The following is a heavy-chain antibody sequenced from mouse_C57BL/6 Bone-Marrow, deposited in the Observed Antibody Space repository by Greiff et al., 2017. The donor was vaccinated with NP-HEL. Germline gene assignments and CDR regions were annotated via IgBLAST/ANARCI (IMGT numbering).Heavy chain of an antibody. D-gene: IGHD2-4*01. CDR3: ARRRYDYGFDY. CDR2: IDPSDSET. CDR1: GYTFTSYW. V-gene: IGHV1-52*01. J-gene: IGHJ2*01. Sequence: VQLQQPGAELVRPGSSVKLSCKASGYTFTSYWMHWVKQRPIQGLEWIGNIDPSDSETHYNQKFKDKATLTVDKSSSTAYMQLSSLTSEDSAVYYCARRRYDYGFDYWGKGTTLTVSS.